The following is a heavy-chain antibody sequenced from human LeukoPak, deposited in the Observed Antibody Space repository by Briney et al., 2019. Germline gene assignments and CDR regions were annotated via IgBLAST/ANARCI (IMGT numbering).Heavy chain of an antibody. CDR1: GSGFTFNNYW. J-gene: IGHJ4*02. D-gene: IGHD2-8*02. CDR2: INADGSTT. Sequence: GGSLRLSCAASGSGFTFNNYWMHWVRQAPGKGLVWVSRINADGSTTSYADSVRGRFTISRDNSKSTLSLQMNSLRAEDTAIYYCATYRQVLLPFESWGQGTLVTVSS. V-gene: IGHV3-74*01. CDR3: ATYRQVLLPFES.